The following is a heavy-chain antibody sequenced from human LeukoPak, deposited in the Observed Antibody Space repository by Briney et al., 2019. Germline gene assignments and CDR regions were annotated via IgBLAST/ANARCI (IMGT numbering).Heavy chain of an antibody. Sequence: GRSLRLSCAASGFTFSSYAMHWVRQAPGKGLEWVAVISYDGSNEYYADSVKGRFTISRDNSKNTLYLQMNSLRAEDTAVYYCARGTMIVVAPFDYWGQGTLVTVSS. V-gene: IGHV3-30*04. J-gene: IGHJ4*02. D-gene: IGHD3-22*01. CDR2: ISYDGSNE. CDR1: GFTFSSYA. CDR3: ARGTMIVVAPFDY.